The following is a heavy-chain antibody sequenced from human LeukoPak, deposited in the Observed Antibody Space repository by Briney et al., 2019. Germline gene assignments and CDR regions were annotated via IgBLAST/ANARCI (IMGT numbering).Heavy chain of an antibody. J-gene: IGHJ4*02. D-gene: IGHD5-12*01. V-gene: IGHV3-7*05. Sequence: GGSLRLSCADSGFLFSNSWMAWVRQAPGRGLEWLANINQDGSAKTCVDSVRGRFTISRDNAKNSLYLQMNSLRAEDTAMYYCARDSGYNAFEYWGQGTLVTVSS. CDR2: INQDGSAK. CDR3: ARDSGYNAFEY. CDR1: GFLFSNSW.